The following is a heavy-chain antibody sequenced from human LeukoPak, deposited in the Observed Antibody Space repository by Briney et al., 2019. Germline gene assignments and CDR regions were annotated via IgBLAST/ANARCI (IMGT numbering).Heavy chain of an antibody. J-gene: IGHJ6*02. D-gene: IGHD3-9*01. V-gene: IGHV4-59*01. CDR2: IYYSGST. Sequence: SETLSLTCTVSGVSISSYYWSWIRQPPGKGLEWIGYIYYSGSTNYNPSLKSRVTISVDTSKNQFSLKLSSVTAADTAVYYCARSLRYFDWPTTYYGMDVWGQGTTVTVSS. CDR1: GVSISSYY. CDR3: ARSLRYFDWPTTYYGMDV.